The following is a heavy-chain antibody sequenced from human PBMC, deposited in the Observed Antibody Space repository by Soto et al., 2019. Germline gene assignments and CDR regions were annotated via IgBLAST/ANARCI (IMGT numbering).Heavy chain of an antibody. Sequence: GGSLRLSCAASGFTFSSYAMSWVRQAPGKGLEWVSAISGSGGSTYYADSVKGRFTISRDNSKNTLYLQMNSLRAEDTAVYYCAKPNTLIDIVVVPAARPVDYYYYMDVWGKGTTVTVSS. D-gene: IGHD2-2*01. J-gene: IGHJ6*03. CDR2: ISGSGGST. CDR3: AKPNTLIDIVVVPAARPVDYYYYMDV. CDR1: GFTFSSYA. V-gene: IGHV3-23*01.